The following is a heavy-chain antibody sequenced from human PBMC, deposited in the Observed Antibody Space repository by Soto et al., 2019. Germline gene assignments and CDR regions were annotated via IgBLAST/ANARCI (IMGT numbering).Heavy chain of an antibody. J-gene: IGHJ4*02. CDR3: VRARRYFATTGHYYY. V-gene: IGHV3-23*01. Sequence: GGSLKLSGAASGLTFSSYAMGWVGQAPGKGLEWVSGIIGRGGKKYKGDSVKGRFTISRDNSKTTLYLQMNSLRAEDTAVYYCVRARRYFATTGHYYYWSQGTLVTVSS. D-gene: IGHD3-22*01. CDR2: IIGRGGKK. CDR1: GLTFSSYA.